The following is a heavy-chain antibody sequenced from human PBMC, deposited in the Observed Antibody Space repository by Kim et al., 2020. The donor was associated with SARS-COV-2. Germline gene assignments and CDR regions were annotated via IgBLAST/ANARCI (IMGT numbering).Heavy chain of an antibody. Sequence: DSGKCRCTISRDDSKNTLYLQMNSLRAEDTAVYYCAKDRLSGSYFYYFDYWGQGTLVTVSS. V-gene: IGHV3-23*01. J-gene: IGHJ4*02. D-gene: IGHD1-26*01. CDR3: AKDRLSGSYFYYFDY.